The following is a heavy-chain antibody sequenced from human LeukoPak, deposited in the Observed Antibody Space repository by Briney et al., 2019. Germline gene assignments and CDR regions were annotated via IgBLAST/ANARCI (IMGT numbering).Heavy chain of an antibody. V-gene: IGHV4-4*02. CDR1: GGSISNTNW. D-gene: IGHD5-24*01. J-gene: IGHJ4*02. Sequence: PSGTLSLTCAVSGGSISNTNWWSWVRQPPGKGLEWIAEIYDSGATNYNPSLKRRVTISVDTSKNQFSLKLSSVTAADTAVYYCARGRMATAGGYYFDYWGQGTLVTVSS. CDR3: ARGRMATAGGYYFDY. CDR2: IYDSGAT.